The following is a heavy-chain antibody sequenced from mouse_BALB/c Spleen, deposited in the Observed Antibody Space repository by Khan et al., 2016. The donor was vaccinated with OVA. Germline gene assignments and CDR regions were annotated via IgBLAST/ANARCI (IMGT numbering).Heavy chain of an antibody. J-gene: IGHJ2*01. CDR2: IDPSTGNT. CDR3: ARRGLRWDLDY. V-gene: IGHV1-7*01. Sequence: QVQLQQSGAELAKPGASVKMSCKASGYTFINYWIVWVKQRPGQGLEWIGYIDPSTGNTEYNQNFKDKATLTADKSSSTAYMQLSSLTSEDSAVYYCARRGLRWDLDYWGQGTTLTVSS. D-gene: IGHD1-1*01. CDR1: GYTFINYW.